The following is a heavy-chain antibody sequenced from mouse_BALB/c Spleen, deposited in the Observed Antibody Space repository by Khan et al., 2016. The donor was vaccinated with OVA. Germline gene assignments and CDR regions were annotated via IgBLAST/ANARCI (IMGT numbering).Heavy chain of an antibody. J-gene: IGHJ2*01. D-gene: IGHD1-1*01. Sequence: QVQLQQSGAELVKAGASVKMSCKASGYTFTSYWMHWVKQRLGQGLEWFAETNRTNGRTYYNEKFKSKATLNVDKSSSTAYMLLSGPTFEDSAVYYCARIKKIVATYFDYWCQGTTLTVSS. CDR2: TNRTNGRT. CDR3: ARIKKIVATYFDY. V-gene: IGHV1S81*02. CDR1: GYTFTSYW.